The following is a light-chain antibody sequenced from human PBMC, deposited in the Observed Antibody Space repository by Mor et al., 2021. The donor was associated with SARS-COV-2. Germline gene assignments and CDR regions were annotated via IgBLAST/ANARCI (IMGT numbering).Light chain of an antibody. V-gene: IGLV3-19*01. CDR2: GKN. CDR3: NSRDSSGYPVI. J-gene: IGLJ2*01. Sequence: HVIYGKNNRPSGIPDRFSGSSSGNTASLTITASQAEDEADYYCNSRDSSGYPVIFGGGTKLTVL.